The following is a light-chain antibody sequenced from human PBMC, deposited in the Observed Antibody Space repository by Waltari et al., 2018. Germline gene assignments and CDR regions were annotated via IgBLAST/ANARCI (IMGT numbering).Light chain of an antibody. J-gene: IGKJ2*01. Sequence: VLTQSPDPLSLSPGERATLSCRASQSVSSSSLSWYQQKPGQAPTLLISGGSTRATGIPDRFSGGGSGTEFTITISRLEHEDFAVYYCQHYGRSPPNTFGQGSKLEIK. CDR2: GGS. CDR3: QHYGRSPPNT. CDR1: QSVSSSS. V-gene: IGKV3-20*01.